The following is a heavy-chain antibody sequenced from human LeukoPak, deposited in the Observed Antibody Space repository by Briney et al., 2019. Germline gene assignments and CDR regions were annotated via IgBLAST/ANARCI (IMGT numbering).Heavy chain of an antibody. Sequence: GGSLRLSCAASGFSVSSNYMTWVRQAPGKGLEWVSVIYSGGSTYYADSVKGRFTISRDNSKKTLYLQMNSLRAEDTAVYYCTRDPDSRSWYLFWGQGTLVTVPS. V-gene: IGHV3-53*01. D-gene: IGHD6-13*01. CDR3: TRDPDSRSWYLF. J-gene: IGHJ4*02. CDR1: GFSVSSNY. CDR2: IYSGGST.